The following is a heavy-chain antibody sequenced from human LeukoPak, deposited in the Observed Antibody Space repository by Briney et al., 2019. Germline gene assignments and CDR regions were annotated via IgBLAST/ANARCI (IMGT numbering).Heavy chain of an antibody. D-gene: IGHD5-24*01. Sequence: ASVKVSCKSSGYXFTSYYMNWVRQAPGQGLEWMGRINPSDGSTKYAQKFQGRVTTTSDTSTSTVYMELSSLRSEDTAVYYCARDREGYNLYYFDYWGQGTLVTVSS. CDR1: GYXFTSYY. CDR3: ARDREGYNLYYFDY. J-gene: IGHJ4*02. V-gene: IGHV1-46*01. CDR2: INPSDGST.